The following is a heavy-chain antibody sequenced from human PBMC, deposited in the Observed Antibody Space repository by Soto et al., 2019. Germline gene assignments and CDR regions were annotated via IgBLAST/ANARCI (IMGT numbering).Heavy chain of an antibody. CDR3: ARDLRKQLVVV. CDR1: GYSFTSYG. J-gene: IGHJ4*02. CDR2: ISAYNGNK. D-gene: IGHD6-13*01. V-gene: IGHV1-18*01. Sequence: ASVKVSCKASGYSFTSYGVTWVRQAPGQGLEWMGWISAYNGNKKYAQKLQGRVTMTTDTSTSTAYMELRSLRSDDTAVYYCARDLRKQLVVVWGQGILVTVSS.